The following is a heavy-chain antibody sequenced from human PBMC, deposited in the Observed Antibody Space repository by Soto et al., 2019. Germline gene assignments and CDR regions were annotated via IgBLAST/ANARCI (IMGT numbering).Heavy chain of an antibody. J-gene: IGHJ4*02. CDR2: ISGSGGST. CDR3: GKEKIVATIAPYFDY. V-gene: IGHV3-23*01. D-gene: IGHD5-12*01. CDR1: GFTFSSYA. Sequence: EVQLLESGGGLVQPGGSLRLSCAASGFTFSSYAMSWVRQAPGKGLEWVSAISGSGGSTYYADSVKGRFTISRDNSKNALILQMNSLRAEDTAVYYCGKEKIVATIAPYFDYWGQGTLVTVSS.